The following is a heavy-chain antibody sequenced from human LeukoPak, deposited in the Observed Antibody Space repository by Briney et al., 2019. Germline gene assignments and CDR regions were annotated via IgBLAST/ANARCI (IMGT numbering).Heavy chain of an antibody. CDR3: AKDIFTGIAAAGAIDY. CDR2: ISGSGGST. V-gene: IGHV3-23*01. Sequence: GGSLRLSCAASGFTFDDYGMSWVRQAPGKGLEWVSAISGSGGSTYYADSVKGRFTISRDNSKNTLYLQMNSLRAEDTALYYCAKDIFTGIAAAGAIDYWGQGTLVTVSS. J-gene: IGHJ4*02. D-gene: IGHD6-13*01. CDR1: GFTFDDYG.